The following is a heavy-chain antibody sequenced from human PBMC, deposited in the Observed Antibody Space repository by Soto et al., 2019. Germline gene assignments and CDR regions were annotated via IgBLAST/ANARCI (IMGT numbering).Heavy chain of an antibody. D-gene: IGHD3-22*01. J-gene: IGHJ4*02. CDR1: GFTFSSYA. CDR2: ISGSGGST. V-gene: IGHV3-23*01. Sequence: GSLRLSCAASGFTFSSYAMSWVRQAPGKGLEWVSAISGSGGSTYYADSVKGRFTISRDNSKNTLYLQMNSLRAEDTAVYYCAKVSTMIVVVITEFDYWGQGTLVTVSS. CDR3: AKVSTMIVVVITEFDY.